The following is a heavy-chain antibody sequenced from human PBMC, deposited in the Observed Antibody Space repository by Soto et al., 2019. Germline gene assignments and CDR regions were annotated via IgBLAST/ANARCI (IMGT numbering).Heavy chain of an antibody. V-gene: IGHV4-59*12. CDR2: IYYSGST. J-gene: IGHJ4*02. CDR3: ARGLGFGGYEYYFDY. Sequence: SETLSLTCTVSGGSISSYYWSWIRQPPGKGLEWIGYIYYSGSTNYNPSLKSRVTISVDTSKNQFSLKLSSVTAADTAVYYCARGLGFGGYEYYFDYWGPGTLVTVSS. CDR1: GGSISSYY. D-gene: IGHD5-12*01.